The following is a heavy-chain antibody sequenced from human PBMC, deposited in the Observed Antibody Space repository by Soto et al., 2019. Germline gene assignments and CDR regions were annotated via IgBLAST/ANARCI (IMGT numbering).Heavy chain of an antibody. V-gene: IGHV3-48*03. CDR3: ARENYGDGFDF. CDR2: INSGGTNI. J-gene: IGHJ4*02. CDR1: GFSVRDYE. D-gene: IGHD4-17*01. Sequence: GGSLRLSCAVSGFSVRDYEMNWVRQAPGKGLEWVSYINSGGTNIKYSDSVKGRFTMSRDNARNSLFLQMDSLTDEDTAVYYCARENYGDGFDFWSQGTLVTVSS.